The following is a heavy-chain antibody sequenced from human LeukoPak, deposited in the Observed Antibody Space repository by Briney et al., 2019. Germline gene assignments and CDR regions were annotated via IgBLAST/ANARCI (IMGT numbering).Heavy chain of an antibody. V-gene: IGHV4-30-2*01. CDR2: IYHSGST. CDR3: ARGSTGGYYDSSGTDAFDI. CDR1: GGSISSGGYS. J-gene: IGHJ3*02. D-gene: IGHD3-22*01. Sequence: SQTLSLTCAVSGGSISSGGYSWSWLRQPPGKGLEWIGYIYHSGSTYYNPSLKSRVTISVDRSKNQFSLKLSSVTAADTAVYYCARGSTGGYYDSSGTDAFDIWGQGTMVTVSS.